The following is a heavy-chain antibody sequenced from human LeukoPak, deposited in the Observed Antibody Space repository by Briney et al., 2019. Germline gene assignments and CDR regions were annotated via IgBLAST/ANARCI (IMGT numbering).Heavy chain of an antibody. D-gene: IGHD6-19*01. Sequence: ASVKVSCKASGYTFTGYYMHWVRQAPGQGLEWMGWINPNSGGTNYAQKFQGRVTMTRDTSISTAYMELSRLRSDDTAVYYCARDGSIAVAGSYNWFDPWGQGTLVTVSS. CDR2: INPNSGGT. J-gene: IGHJ5*02. CDR3: ARDGSIAVAGSYNWFDP. CDR1: GYTFTGYY. V-gene: IGHV1-2*02.